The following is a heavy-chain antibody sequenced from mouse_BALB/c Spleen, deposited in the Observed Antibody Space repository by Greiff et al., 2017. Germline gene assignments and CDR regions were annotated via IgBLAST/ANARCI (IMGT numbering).Heavy chain of an antibody. CDR2: INSNGGST. CDR3: ASYGNSLDY. J-gene: IGHJ2*01. D-gene: IGHD2-1*01. V-gene: IGHV5-6-3*01. CDR1: GFTFSSYG. Sequence: EVKLVESGGGLVQPGGSLKLSCAASGFTFSSYGMSWVRQTPDKRLELVATINSNGGSTYYPDSVKGRFTISRDNAKNTLYLQMSSLKSEDTAMYYCASYGNSLDYWGQGTTLTVSS.